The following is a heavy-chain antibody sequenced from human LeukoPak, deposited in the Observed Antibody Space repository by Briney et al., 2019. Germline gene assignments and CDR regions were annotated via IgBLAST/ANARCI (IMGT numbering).Heavy chain of an antibody. V-gene: IGHV4-34*01. CDR2: IYHSGST. J-gene: IGHJ3*02. D-gene: IGHD3-10*01. CDR1: GGSFSGYY. Sequence: SETLSLTCAVYGGSFSGYYWSWIRQPPGKGLEWIGYIYHSGSTYYNPSLKSRVTISVDRSKNQFSLKLSSVTAADTAVYYCARTIMVRGVIDAFDIWGXGTMVTVSS. CDR3: ARTIMVRGVIDAFDI.